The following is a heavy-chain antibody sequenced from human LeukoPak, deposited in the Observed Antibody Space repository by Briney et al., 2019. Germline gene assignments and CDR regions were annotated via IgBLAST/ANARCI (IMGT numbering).Heavy chain of an antibody. V-gene: IGHV1-24*01. CDR1: GYTLTELS. Sequence: ASVKVSCKVSGYTLTELSMHWVRQAPGKGLEWMGGFDPEDGETIYAQKFQGRVTMTEDTSTDTAYMELSSLRSEDTAVYYRFLSSVRGVYPYYFDYWGQGTLVTVSS. CDR3: FLSSVRGVYPYYFDY. CDR2: FDPEDGET. J-gene: IGHJ4*02. D-gene: IGHD3-10*01.